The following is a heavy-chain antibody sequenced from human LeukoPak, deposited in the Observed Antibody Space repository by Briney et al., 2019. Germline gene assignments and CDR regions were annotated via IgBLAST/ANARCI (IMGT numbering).Heavy chain of an antibody. Sequence: SETLSLTCTVSGYSISSGYYWGWIRQPPGKGLEWIGSIYHSGSTYYNPSLKSRVTISVDTSKNQSSLKLSPVTAADTAVYYCARVQLGDAFDIWGQGTMVTVSS. CDR3: ARVQLGDAFDI. J-gene: IGHJ3*02. V-gene: IGHV4-38-2*02. CDR1: GYSISSGYY. CDR2: IYHSGST. D-gene: IGHD5-18*01.